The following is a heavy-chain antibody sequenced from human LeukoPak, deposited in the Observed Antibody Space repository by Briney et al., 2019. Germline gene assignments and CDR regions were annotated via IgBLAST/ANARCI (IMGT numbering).Heavy chain of an antibody. Sequence: GGSLRLSCAASGFTFSNYWVHWVRQAPGKGLVWVSRINRDGSTTKYADSVKGRFTVSRDNAKNTLNLQMDSLRAEDTAVCYCARDKKSGESSEIDYWGQGTLVTVSS. D-gene: IGHD3-10*01. V-gene: IGHV3-74*03. CDR3: ARDKKSGESSEIDY. J-gene: IGHJ4*02. CDR2: INRDGSTT. CDR1: GFTFSNYW.